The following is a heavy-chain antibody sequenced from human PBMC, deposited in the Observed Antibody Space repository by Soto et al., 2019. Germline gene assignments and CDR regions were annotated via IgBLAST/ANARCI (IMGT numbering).Heavy chain of an antibody. J-gene: IGHJ4*02. CDR1: GGSVSSGNYY. D-gene: IGHD3-22*01. CDR2: IYYSGST. V-gene: IGHV4-61*01. Sequence: NPSETLSLTCTVSGGSVSSGNYYWSWIRQPPGKGLEWIGYIYYSGSTNYNPSLKSRVTILVDTSKNQFSLKLISVTAADTAVYYCARGRRYYYDITGPFYFEHWGQGTLVTVSS. CDR3: ARGRRYYYDITGPFYFEH.